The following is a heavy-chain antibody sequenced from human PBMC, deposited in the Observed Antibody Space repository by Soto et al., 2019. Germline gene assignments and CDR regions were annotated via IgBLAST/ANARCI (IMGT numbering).Heavy chain of an antibody. CDR1: GFTVSNNY. CDR3: ATQGGGGGY. CDR2: IYSGGYT. V-gene: IGHV3-53*01. J-gene: IGHJ4*02. Sequence: ESGGGLIQPGGSLRLSCAVSGFTVSNNYMSWVRQAPGKGLEGVSVIYSGGYTAYGDSVKGRFTISRDNSKNTLYLQMNGRGAADPALFCCATQGGGGGYWGQGTLVTVSS. D-gene: IGHD3-16*01.